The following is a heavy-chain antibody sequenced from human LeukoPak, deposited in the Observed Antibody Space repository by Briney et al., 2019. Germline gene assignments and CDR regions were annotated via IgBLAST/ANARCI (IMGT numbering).Heavy chain of an antibody. CDR2: IRYGGSDK. J-gene: IGHJ6*03. Sequence: PGGSLRLSCAASGFTFSSYGMHWVRQAPGKGLEWVTFIRYGGSDKYYADSVKGRFTISRDNSRNTLYLQMNSLRTEDTAVYYCAKEGLEPPVQNMDVWGKGTTVTVSS. CDR3: AKEGLEPPVQNMDV. V-gene: IGHV3-30*02. CDR1: GFTFSSYG. D-gene: IGHD1-14*01.